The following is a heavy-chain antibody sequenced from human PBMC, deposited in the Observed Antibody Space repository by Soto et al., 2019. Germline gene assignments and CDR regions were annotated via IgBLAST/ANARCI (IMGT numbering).Heavy chain of an antibody. Sequence: QVQLVESGGGVVQPGRSLRLSCAASGFTFSNYGMHWVRQAPGKGLEWVAVISYDGSTKYYADSVKGRFTISRDNSKNTLYLQMNSLRVEDTAVYYCAKGFGELPLDYWGQGTLVTVSS. CDR2: ISYDGSTK. V-gene: IGHV3-30*18. D-gene: IGHD3-10*01. CDR1: GFTFSNYG. J-gene: IGHJ4*02. CDR3: AKGFGELPLDY.